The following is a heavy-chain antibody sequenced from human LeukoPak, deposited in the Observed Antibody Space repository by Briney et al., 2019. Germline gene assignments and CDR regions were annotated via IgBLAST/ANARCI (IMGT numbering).Heavy chain of an antibody. CDR2: ISNSGNTI. J-gene: IGHJ3*01. Sequence: GGSLRLSCAASGFIFSDYYMGWMRQAPGKGLEWVSYISNSGNTIYYTDSVKGRFTLSRDNAKDSLYLQMNSLRVEDTAVYYCAQGDSYYDFLLSVWGQGTMVTVSS. D-gene: IGHD3-3*01. V-gene: IGHV3-11*01. CDR1: GFIFSDYY. CDR3: AQGDSYYDFLLSV.